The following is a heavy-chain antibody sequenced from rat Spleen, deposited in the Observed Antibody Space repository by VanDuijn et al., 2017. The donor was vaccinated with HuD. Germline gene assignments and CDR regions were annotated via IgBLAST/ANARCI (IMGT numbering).Heavy chain of an antibody. J-gene: IGHJ1*01. Sequence: EVQLVESGGGLVQPGRSLKLSCAASGFTFSDYYMAWVRQAPKKGLEWVASISYEGSSTYYGDSVKGRFTISRDNAKSTLYLQMNSLRSEDTATYYCARNRSGYGFYYWYFDFWGPGTMVTVSS. V-gene: IGHV5-22*01. CDR2: ISYEGSST. CDR1: GFTFSDYY. D-gene: IGHD4-3*01. CDR3: ARNRSGYGFYYWYFDF.